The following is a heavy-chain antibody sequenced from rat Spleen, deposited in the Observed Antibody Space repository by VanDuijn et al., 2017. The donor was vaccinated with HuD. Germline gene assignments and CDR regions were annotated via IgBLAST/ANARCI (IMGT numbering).Heavy chain of an antibody. J-gene: IGHJ3*01. CDR1: GFTFSNYG. V-gene: IGHV5-29*01. CDR2: IIYDVSRT. CDR3: ARQDTSGYSNWFAY. Sequence: EVQLVESGGGLVQPGRSLKLSCAASGFTFSNYGMHWIRQAPTKGLEWVATIIYDVSRTYYRDSVKGRFTVSRDNSKSTLYLQVDSLRSEDTATYYCARQDTSGYSNWFAYWGQGTLVTVSS. D-gene: IGHD4-3*01.